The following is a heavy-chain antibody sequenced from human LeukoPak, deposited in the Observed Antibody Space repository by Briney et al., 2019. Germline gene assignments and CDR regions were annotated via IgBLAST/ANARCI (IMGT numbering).Heavy chain of an antibody. CDR2: IRSKAYGGTT. V-gene: IGHV3-49*04. Sequence: PGGPLRLSWTASGVTVGDDAMGWVRHAPGKGLEWVGFIRSKAYGGTTEYAASVKGRFTVSRDDSKSIAYLQMNSLKTEDTAVYYCTRVSDFWSGYAYYYYYYGMDVWGQGTTVTVSS. J-gene: IGHJ6*02. CDR3: TRVSDFWSGYAYYYYYYGMDV. D-gene: IGHD3-3*01. CDR1: GVTVGDDA.